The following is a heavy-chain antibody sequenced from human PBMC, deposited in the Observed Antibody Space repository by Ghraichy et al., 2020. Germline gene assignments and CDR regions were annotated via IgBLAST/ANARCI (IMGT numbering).Heavy chain of an antibody. Sequence: SETLSLTCAVYGGSFSGYYWSWIRQPPGKGLEWIGEINHSGSTNYNPSLKSRVTISVDTSKNQFSLKLSSVTAADTAVYYCARGGRWGSSGWYSGYWGQGTLVTVSS. D-gene: IGHD6-19*01. CDR2: INHSGST. V-gene: IGHV4-34*01. CDR3: ARGGRWGSSGWYSGY. J-gene: IGHJ4*02. CDR1: GGSFSGYY.